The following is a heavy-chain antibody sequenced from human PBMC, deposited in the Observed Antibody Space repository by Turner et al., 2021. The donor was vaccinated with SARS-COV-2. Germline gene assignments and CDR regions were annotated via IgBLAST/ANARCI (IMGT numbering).Heavy chain of an antibody. V-gene: IGHV3-30*04. D-gene: IGHD3-22*01. J-gene: IGHJ4*02. CDR1: GFTFSSYA. CDR2: ISYDGSNK. CDR3: AKDLNLYYYDSSGFDY. Sequence: QVQLVESGGGLVQPGRSLRLSCAASGFTFSSYAMHWVRQAPGKGLEWVAVISYDGSNKYYADSVKGRFTISRDNSKNTLYLQMNSLRAEDTAVYYCAKDLNLYYYDSSGFDYWGQGTLVTVSS.